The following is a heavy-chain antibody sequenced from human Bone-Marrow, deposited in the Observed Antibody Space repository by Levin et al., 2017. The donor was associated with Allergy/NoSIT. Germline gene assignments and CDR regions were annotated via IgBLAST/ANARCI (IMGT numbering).Heavy chain of an antibody. J-gene: IGHJ4*02. D-gene: IGHD3-10*01. Sequence: GGSLRLSCAASGFTVSSNYMSWVRQAPGKGLEWVSVIYSGGSTYYAASVKGRFTISRDTSKNTLSLQMNSLRAEDTAVYYCATSLFSGSSPFYFDSWGQGTLVTVSS. CDR1: GFTVSSNY. CDR3: ATSLFSGSSPFYFDS. V-gene: IGHV3-66*01. CDR2: IYSGGST.